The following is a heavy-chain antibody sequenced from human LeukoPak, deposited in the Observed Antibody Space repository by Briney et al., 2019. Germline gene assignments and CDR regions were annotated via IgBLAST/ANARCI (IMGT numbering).Heavy chain of an antibody. D-gene: IGHD3-10*01. CDR3: ARDSGVVYYYNYMDV. Sequence: GASVKVSCKASGYTFSSYGINWVRQAPGQGLEWMGWISAYNGNTNYAQKLQGRVTMTTDTSTTTAYMELRSLRSDDTAVYYCARDSGVVYYYNYMDVWGKGTTVTVSS. CDR1: GYTFSSYG. V-gene: IGHV1-18*04. CDR2: ISAYNGNT. J-gene: IGHJ6*03.